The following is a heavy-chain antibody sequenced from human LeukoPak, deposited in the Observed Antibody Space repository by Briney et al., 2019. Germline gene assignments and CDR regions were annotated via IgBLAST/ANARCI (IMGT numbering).Heavy chain of an antibody. D-gene: IGHD3-22*01. CDR3: ARVVRGSSGYRYYFDY. J-gene: IGHJ4*02. CDR1: GYTFTSYA. Sequence: ASVKVSCKASGYTFTSYAMNWVRQAPGQGLEWMGWINTNTGNPTYAQDFTGRFVFSLDTSVSTAYLQISSLKAEDTAVYYCARVVRGSSGYRYYFDYWGQGTLVTVSS. V-gene: IGHV7-4-1*02. CDR2: INTNTGNP.